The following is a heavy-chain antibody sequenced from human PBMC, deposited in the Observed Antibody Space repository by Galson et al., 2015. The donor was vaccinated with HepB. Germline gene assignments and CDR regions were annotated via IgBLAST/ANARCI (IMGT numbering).Heavy chain of an antibody. Sequence: SLRLSCAASGFRLSSYSMNWVRQAPGKGLEWVSSIHSSGFYKYYAGSVKGRFTISRDNARNSLYLQMSSLRVEDTAVYYRARENGRQLPLDYWGQGTLVTVSS. CDR3: ARENGRQLPLDY. D-gene: IGHD2-2*01. CDR1: GFRLSSYS. J-gene: IGHJ4*02. V-gene: IGHV3-21*01. CDR2: IHSSGFYK.